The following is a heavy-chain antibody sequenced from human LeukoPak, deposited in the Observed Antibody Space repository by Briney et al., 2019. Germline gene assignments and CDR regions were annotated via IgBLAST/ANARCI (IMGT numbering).Heavy chain of an antibody. D-gene: IGHD3-16*02. CDR1: GFSVSGYW. V-gene: IGHV3-74*01. J-gene: IGHJ3*02. CDR2: INSDGTTT. Sequence: GGSLRLSCAASGFSVSGYWMHWVRQAPGKGLVWVSRINSDGTTTDYADSVKGRVTVSRDNGRNTVYLQMSSLRADDTAIYYCARVSSYRVARLGALDIWGQGTKVTVSS. CDR3: ARVSSYRVARLGALDI.